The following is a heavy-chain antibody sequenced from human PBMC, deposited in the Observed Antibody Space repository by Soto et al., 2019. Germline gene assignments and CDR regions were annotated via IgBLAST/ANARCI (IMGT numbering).Heavy chain of an antibody. D-gene: IGHD2-21*01. J-gene: IGHJ4*02. V-gene: IGHV3-11*06. Sequence: SLRLSCIVSGFTFSDHFMAWVRQAPGKGLEWVSDISTTRNYTKYADSVKGRFSMSRDNARNSVYLQMNRLRADDTAVYYCARVSRDYHLYYFDYWGQGALVTVYS. CDR1: GFTFSDHF. CDR2: ISTTRNYT. CDR3: ARVSRDYHLYYFDY.